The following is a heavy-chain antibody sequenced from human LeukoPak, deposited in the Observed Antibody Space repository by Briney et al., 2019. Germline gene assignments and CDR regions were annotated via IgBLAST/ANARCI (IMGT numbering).Heavy chain of an antibody. Sequence: PGGSLRLSCAASGFTFSSYAMSWVRQAPGKGLEWVSAISGSGGSTYYADSVKGRFTISRDNSKNTLYLQMNSLRAEDTAVYYCARLHSTVVIAPADYWGQGTLVTVSS. J-gene: IGHJ4*02. V-gene: IGHV3-23*01. CDR1: GFTFSSYA. D-gene: IGHD4-23*01. CDR2: ISGSGGST. CDR3: ARLHSTVVIAPADY.